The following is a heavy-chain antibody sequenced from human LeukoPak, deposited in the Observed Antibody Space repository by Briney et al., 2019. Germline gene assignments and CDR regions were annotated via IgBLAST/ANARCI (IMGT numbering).Heavy chain of an antibody. CDR3: AKGGVGPGLAARPNY. J-gene: IGHJ4*02. V-gene: IGHV3-23*01. CDR2: ISGSGGST. D-gene: IGHD6-6*01. Sequence: GGSLRLSCVASGFTFSSYAMSWVRQAPGKGLEWVSAISGSGGSTYYADSVKGRFTISRDNSKNTLYLQMNSLRAEDTAVYYCAKGGVGPGLAARPNYWGQGTLVTVSS. CDR1: GFTFSSYA.